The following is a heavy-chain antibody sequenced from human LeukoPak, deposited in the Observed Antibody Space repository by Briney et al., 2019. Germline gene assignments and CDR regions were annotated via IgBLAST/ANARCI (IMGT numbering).Heavy chain of an antibody. V-gene: IGHV3-7*01. J-gene: IGHJ3*02. CDR3: ASRQQLPGGAFDI. CDR1: GSTFSTYW. CDR2: IKQDGSEK. Sequence: PGGSLRLSCAASGSTFSTYWMSWVRQAPGKGLEWVANIKQDGSEKYYVDSVKGRFNISRDNAKNSLYLQMNSLRAEDTAAYYCASRQQLPGGAFDIWGQGTMVTVSS. D-gene: IGHD6-13*01.